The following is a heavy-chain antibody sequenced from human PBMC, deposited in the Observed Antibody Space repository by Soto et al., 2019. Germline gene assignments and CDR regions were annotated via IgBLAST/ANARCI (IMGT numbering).Heavy chain of an antibody. J-gene: IGHJ6*02. Sequence: QVQLVESGGGVAQPGRSLRLSCAASGFTFSSYGMHWVRQAPGKGLEWVAVIWYDGSNKYYADSVKGRFTISRDNSKNTLYLQMNSLRAEDTAVYYCAREGTPVPAYYYYGMDVWGQGTTVTVSS. CDR2: IWYDGSNK. CDR3: AREGTPVPAYYYYGMDV. D-gene: IGHD2-2*01. V-gene: IGHV3-33*01. CDR1: GFTFSSYG.